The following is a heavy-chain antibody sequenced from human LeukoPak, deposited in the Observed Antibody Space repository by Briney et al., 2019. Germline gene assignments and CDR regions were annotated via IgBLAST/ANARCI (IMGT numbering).Heavy chain of an antibody. CDR2: INPDGSAT. Sequence: GGSLRLSCAASGFTFSSSWMHWVRQAPGKGLVWVSRINPDGSATAYADSVKGRFTISRDNAKNTLSLQMNSLRAEDSAVYYCARDLVGDYWGQGTLVTVSS. CDR1: GFTFSSSW. CDR3: ARDLVGDY. J-gene: IGHJ4*02. V-gene: IGHV3-74*01. D-gene: IGHD2-15*01.